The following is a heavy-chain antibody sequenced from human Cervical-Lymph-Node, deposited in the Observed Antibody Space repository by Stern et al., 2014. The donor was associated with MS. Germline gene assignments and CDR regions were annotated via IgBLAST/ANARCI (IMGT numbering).Heavy chain of an antibody. CDR3: AREGETSDFFPFDY. J-gene: IGHJ4*02. V-gene: IGHV4-61*02. D-gene: IGHD3/OR15-3a*01. CDR2: IYISGSP. Sequence: QVQLQESGPGLVKPSQTLSLTCTVSGGSMNSRPYYWNWLRQPAGKALEWIGRIYISGSPNYNPSLESRVTISIDTSKNQHPLKRGCGTAADTAVYYCAREGETSDFFPFDYWGQGAQVIVSS. CDR1: GGSMNSRPYY.